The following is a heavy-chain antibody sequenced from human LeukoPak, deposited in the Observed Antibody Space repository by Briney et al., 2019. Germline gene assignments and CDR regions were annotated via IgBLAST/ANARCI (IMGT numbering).Heavy chain of an antibody. V-gene: IGHV3-23*01. J-gene: IGHJ4*02. D-gene: IGHD2-2*02. CDR1: GFTFSSYS. CDR2: ISGSGGST. CDR3: AKIGVPAAIRSPYDY. Sequence: PGGSLRLSCAASGFTFSSYSMNWVRQAPGKGLEWVSAISGSGGSTYYADSVKGRFTISRDNSKNTLYLQMNSLRAEDTAVYYCAKIGVPAAIRSPYDYWGQGTLVTVSS.